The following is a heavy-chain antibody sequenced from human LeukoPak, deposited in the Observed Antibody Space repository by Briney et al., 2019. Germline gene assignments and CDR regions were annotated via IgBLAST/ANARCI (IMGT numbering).Heavy chain of an antibody. J-gene: IGHJ4*02. CDR2: IYYSGST. CDR1: GRSISSYY. Sequence: SETLSLTCTVSGRSISSYYWSWIRQPPGKGLEWLGYIYYSGSTNYNPSRKSQATISVDKSKNLFSLKLSSVTAEDTAVYYCASGYYGTGTLAFDYWGQGTLVTVSS. CDR3: ASGYYGTGTLAFDY. V-gene: IGHV4-59*01. D-gene: IGHD1-14*01.